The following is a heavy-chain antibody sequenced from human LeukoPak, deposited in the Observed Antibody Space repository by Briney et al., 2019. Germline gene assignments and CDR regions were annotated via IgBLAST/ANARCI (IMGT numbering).Heavy chain of an antibody. D-gene: IGHD2-15*01. CDR1: GFTFSSYS. V-gene: IGHV3-48*04. Sequence: PGGSLRLSCAASGFTFSSYSMNWVRQAPGKGLEWVSYISSSSSTIYYADSVKGRFTISRDNAKNSLYLQMNSLRAEDTAVYYCAKGGCRGTCNPLAYWGQGALVTVSP. CDR3: AKGGCRGTCNPLAY. CDR2: ISSSSSTI. J-gene: IGHJ4*02.